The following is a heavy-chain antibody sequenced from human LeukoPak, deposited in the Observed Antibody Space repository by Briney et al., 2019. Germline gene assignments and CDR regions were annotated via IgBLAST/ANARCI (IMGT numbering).Heavy chain of an antibody. D-gene: IGHD3-9*01. CDR3: ARQSDYNILPGYPSGHYFDY. CDR2: IYPVGSDP. J-gene: IGHJ4*02. V-gene: IGHV5-51*01. Sequence: GEPLQISSEASGYTFMSYWRSWVRQMPGKGLEWLGIIYPVGSDPRYSPSLQGHVTISAAKSSRPAYLQWSSLKASDTAIYYCARQSDYNILPGYPSGHYFDYWGQGTLVTVSS. CDR1: GYTFMSYW.